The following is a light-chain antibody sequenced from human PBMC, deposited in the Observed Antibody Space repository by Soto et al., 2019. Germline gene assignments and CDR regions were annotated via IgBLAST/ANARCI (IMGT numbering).Light chain of an antibody. Sequence: QSALTQPASVSGSPGQSITISCTGTSSDVGGYNYVSWYQQHPGKAPKLMIYDVSNRPSGVSNRFSGSKSGNTASLTISGLQAEYEADYYCSSYTSSSFWVFGGGTQLTVL. CDR1: SSDVGGYNY. CDR2: DVS. J-gene: IGLJ3*02. V-gene: IGLV2-14*01. CDR3: SSYTSSSFWV.